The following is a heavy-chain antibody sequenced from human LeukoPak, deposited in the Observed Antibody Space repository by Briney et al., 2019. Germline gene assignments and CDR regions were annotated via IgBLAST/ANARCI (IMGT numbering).Heavy chain of an antibody. CDR3: ARLGEARAYYYGSGSSSMNYYYYGMDV. CDR1: GGSFSGYY. V-gene: IGHV4-34*01. J-gene: IGHJ6*02. D-gene: IGHD3-10*01. CDR2: INHSGCT. Sequence: SETLSLTCAVYGGSFSGYYRSWIRQPPGKGLEWIGGINHSGCTNYNPSLKSRVTISVDTSKNQFSLKLSSVTAADTAVYYCARLGEARAYYYGSGSSSMNYYYYGMDVWGQGTTVTVSS.